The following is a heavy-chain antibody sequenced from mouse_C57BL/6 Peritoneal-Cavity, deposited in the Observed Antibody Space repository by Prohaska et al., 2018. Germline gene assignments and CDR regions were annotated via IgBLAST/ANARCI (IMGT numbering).Heavy chain of an antibody. CDR2: INPNNGGT. Sequence: HGKGLEWMGDINPNNGGTIYNQKFKGKATLTVDKSSSTAYMELRSLTSEDTAVYYCARLLRSYYYAMDYWGQGTSVTVSS. CDR3: ARLLRSYYYAMDY. V-gene: IGHV1-18*01. J-gene: IGHJ4*01. D-gene: IGHD1-1*01.